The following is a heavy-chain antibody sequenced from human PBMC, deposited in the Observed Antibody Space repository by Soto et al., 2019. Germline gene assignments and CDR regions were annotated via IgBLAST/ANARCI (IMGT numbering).Heavy chain of an antibody. CDR3: ARDWLSRTVDY. CDR2: KWYDGRNT. D-gene: IGHD5-12*01. J-gene: IGHJ4*02. V-gene: IGHV3-33*01. CDR1: GFTFSSYG. Sequence: QVQLVESGGGVVQPGRSLRLSCAASGFTFSSYGMHWVRQAPGKGLEWVAVKWYDGRNTYYADSVKGRFTISRDDSKSTVYLQMNSLRVEDTAVSSCARDWLSRTVDYWGQGTLVTVS.